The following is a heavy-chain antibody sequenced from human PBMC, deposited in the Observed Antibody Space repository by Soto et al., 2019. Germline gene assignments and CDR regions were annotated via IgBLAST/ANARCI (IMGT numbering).Heavy chain of an antibody. D-gene: IGHD1-26*01. J-gene: IGHJ4*02. V-gene: IGHV3-23*01. CDR2: ISGSGGST. Sequence: EVQLLESGGGLIQPGGSLRLSCAASGFTFSSYAMRWVRQAPAKGLEWVSAISGSGGSTYYADSVKGRFTISRDNSKSTLYLQMNSLRAEDTAVYYCARRGSGSYYDYWGQGTLVTVSS. CDR3: ARRGSGSYYDY. CDR1: GFTFSSYA.